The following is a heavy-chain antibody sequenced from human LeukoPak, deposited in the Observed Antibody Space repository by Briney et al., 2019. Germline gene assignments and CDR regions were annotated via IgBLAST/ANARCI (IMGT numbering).Heavy chain of an antibody. CDR3: ACLYGDYVYNWFDP. CDR1: GYTFTSYA. Sequence: ASVKVSCKASGYTFTSYAMNWVRQAPGQGLEWMGWTNTNTGNPTYAQGFTGRFVFSLDTSVSTAYLQISSLKAEDTAVYYCACLYGDYVYNWFDPWGQGTLVTVSS. J-gene: IGHJ5*02. V-gene: IGHV7-4-1*02. D-gene: IGHD4-17*01. CDR2: TNTNTGNP.